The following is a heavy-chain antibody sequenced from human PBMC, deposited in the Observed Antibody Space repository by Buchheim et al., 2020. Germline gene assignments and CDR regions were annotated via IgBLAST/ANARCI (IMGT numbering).Heavy chain of an antibody. V-gene: IGHV3-74*01. Sequence: EVQLVESGGGLVQPGGSLRLSCTASGFTFSSHWMHWVRQAPGKGLVWVSRINGDGSSTRYADSVKGRFTISRDNAKNTVYFQMNSLRVEDTAVYYCARSPFDYWGQGIL. CDR1: GFTFSSHW. J-gene: IGHJ4*02. CDR3: ARSPFDY. CDR2: INGDGSST.